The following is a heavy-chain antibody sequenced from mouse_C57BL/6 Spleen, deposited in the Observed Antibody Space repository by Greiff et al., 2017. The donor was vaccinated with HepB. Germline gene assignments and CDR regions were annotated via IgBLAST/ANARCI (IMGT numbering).Heavy chain of an antibody. CDR1: GFTFSSYG. V-gene: IGHV5-6*02. D-gene: IGHD2-4*01. Sequence: EVKLVESGGDLVKPGGSLKLSCAASGFTFSSYGMSWVRQTPDKRLEWVATISSGGSYTYYPDSVKGRFTISRDNAKNTLYLQMSSLKSEDTAMYDCARQDDYDGYAMDYWGQGTSVTVSS. CDR3: ARQDDYDGYAMDY. CDR2: ISSGGSYT. J-gene: IGHJ4*01.